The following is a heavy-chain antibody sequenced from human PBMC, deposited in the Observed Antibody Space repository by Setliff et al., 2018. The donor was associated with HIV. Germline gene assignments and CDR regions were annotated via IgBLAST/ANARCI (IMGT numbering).Heavy chain of an antibody. J-gene: IGHJ4*02. CDR3: VRRATAAEVFDY. CDR2: LRTGTGDT. Sequence: ASVKVSCKASGYTFTSHGISWVRQAPGQRLEWMGWLRTGTGDTSYSVKFQGRLTITRDTSANTAYMELSNLRSEDTAVYYCVRRATAAEVFDYWGQGTLVTVSS. V-gene: IGHV1-3*04. D-gene: IGHD6-13*01. CDR1: GYTFTSHG.